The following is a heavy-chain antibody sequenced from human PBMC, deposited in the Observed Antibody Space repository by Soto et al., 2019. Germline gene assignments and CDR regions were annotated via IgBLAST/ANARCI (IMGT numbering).Heavy chain of an antibody. D-gene: IGHD2-2*01. CDR3: ARVVPGAEAWFGP. V-gene: IGHV1-18*01. CDR1: GYTFSNYG. J-gene: IGHJ5*02. Sequence: QVQLVQSGGEVKRPGASVKVSCTTSGYTFSNYGITWVRPAPGQPLEWLGWISLYSDGTNYAQKFPGRVAMNTDTSTTTAYMELRSLRADDTAVYYCARVVPGAEAWFGPWGQGTLVTVSS. CDR2: ISLYSDGT.